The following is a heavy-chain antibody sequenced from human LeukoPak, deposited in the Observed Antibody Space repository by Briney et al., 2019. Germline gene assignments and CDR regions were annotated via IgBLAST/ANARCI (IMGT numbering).Heavy chain of an antibody. V-gene: IGHV3-21*01. D-gene: IGHD1-7*01. CDR3: ARSDGRQNYDSYYYYMDV. CDR2: ITSSSTFI. CDR1: GFIFSSYS. Sequence: GGSLRLSCAASGFIFSSYSMNWVRQSPGKGLEWVASITSSSTFIYYADSVKGRFTVSRDNAKNSLYLQMNSLRVDDTAVYYCARSDGRQNYDSYYYYMDVWGKGTTVTVSS. J-gene: IGHJ6*03.